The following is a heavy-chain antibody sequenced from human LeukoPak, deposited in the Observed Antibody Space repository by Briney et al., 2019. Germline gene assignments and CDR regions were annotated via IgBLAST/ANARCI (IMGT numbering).Heavy chain of an antibody. CDR1: GFTFSTSW. CDR3: ASGYYSGWYIPYY. CDR2: IKEDGSET. J-gene: IGHJ4*02. Sequence: AGGSLRLSCAASGFTFSTSWMIWVRQAPGKGLEWVANIKEDGSETYYVDSVKARFTISGDNAKNSLYLQMNSLRAEDTAVYYCASGYYSGWYIPYYWGQGTLVTVSS. D-gene: IGHD6-19*01. V-gene: IGHV3-7*01.